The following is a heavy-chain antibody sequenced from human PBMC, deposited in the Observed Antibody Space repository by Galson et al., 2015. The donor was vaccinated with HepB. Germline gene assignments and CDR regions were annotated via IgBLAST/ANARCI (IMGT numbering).Heavy chain of an antibody. J-gene: IGHJ4*01. Sequence: SVKVSCKASGYSFTTYDITWVRQAPGQGLEWMGWMNPDNGNTAFAQKFQGRVTMIRNTSISTAYMQLNNLRSDDTAVYYCARRAAVSLRRFVPGKHYLDYWGHGTLVTVSS. CDR2: MNPDNGNT. CDR1: GYSFTTYD. V-gene: IGHV1-8*01. D-gene: IGHD6-13*01. CDR3: ARRAAVSLRRFVPGKHYLDY.